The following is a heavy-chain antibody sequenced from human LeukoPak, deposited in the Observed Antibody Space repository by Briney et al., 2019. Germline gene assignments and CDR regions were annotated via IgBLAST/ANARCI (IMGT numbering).Heavy chain of an antibody. CDR3: ARGFPARRGSFDI. D-gene: IGHD6-6*01. J-gene: IGHJ3*02. V-gene: IGHV3-48*01. Sequence: GGSLRLSCAASRFTFSSYSMNWVSPAPGRGLEWVSYISSSNSTLYYADSVKGRFTISRDNAKNSLYLQMNSLRAEDTAVYYCARGFPARRGSFDIWGQGTKVTVSS. CDR1: RFTFSSYS. CDR2: ISSSNSTL.